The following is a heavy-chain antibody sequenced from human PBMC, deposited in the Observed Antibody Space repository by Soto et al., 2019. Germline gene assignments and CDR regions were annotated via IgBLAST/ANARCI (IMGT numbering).Heavy chain of an antibody. D-gene: IGHD2-2*01. CDR2: TSGSGSSA. Sequence: PGGSLRLSCAASGFTFSNSAMSWVRQAPGKGLEWVSATSGSGSSAHYADSVKGRFTISRDNSKNTLYLQMNSLRAEDTAVYYCASGSSTPPNWFGPWGQGTLVTVSS. J-gene: IGHJ5*02. V-gene: IGHV3-23*01. CDR3: ASGSSTPPNWFGP. CDR1: GFTFSNSA.